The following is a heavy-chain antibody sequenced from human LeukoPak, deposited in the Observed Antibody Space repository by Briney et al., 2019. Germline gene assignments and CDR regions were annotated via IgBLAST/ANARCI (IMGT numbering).Heavy chain of an antibody. CDR3: VNPGLHYDSSAGD. V-gene: IGHV3-74*01. D-gene: IGHD3-22*01. CDR1: VFTFSSSW. CDR2: INSDGTIT. Sequence: GGSLRLSCVASVFTFSSSWMHWVRQAPGKGLVWVSHINSDGTITNYADSVKGRFTISRDNAKNTVYMQMNSLRVEDTAVYYCVNPGLHYDSSAGDRGQGTLVTVSS. J-gene: IGHJ4*02.